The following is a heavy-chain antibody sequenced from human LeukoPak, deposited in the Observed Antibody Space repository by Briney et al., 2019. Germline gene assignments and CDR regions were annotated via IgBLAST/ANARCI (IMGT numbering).Heavy chain of an antibody. V-gene: IGHV4-34*01. D-gene: IGHD3-22*01. CDR3: ASGYYDSSGPAEYFQH. CDR2: IKHSGST. J-gene: IGHJ1*01. CDR1: GGSFSGYY. Sequence: SETLSLTCAVYGGSFSGYYWSWIRQPPGKGLEWIGEIKHSGSTNYNPSLKSRVTISVDTSKNQFSLKLSSVTAADTAVYYCASGYYDSSGPAEYFQHWGQGTLVTVSS.